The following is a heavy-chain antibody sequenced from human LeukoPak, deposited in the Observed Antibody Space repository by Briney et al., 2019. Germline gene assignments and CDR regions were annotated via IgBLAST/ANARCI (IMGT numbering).Heavy chain of an antibody. D-gene: IGHD5-12*01. Sequence: KPSETLSLTCAVYGGSFSGYYWSWIRQPPGKGLEWIGEINHSGSTNYNPSLKSRVTISVDTSKNQFSLKLSSVTAADTAVYYCARQVAGGRWYFDLWGRGTLVSVSS. J-gene: IGHJ2*01. CDR2: INHSGST. CDR3: ARQVAGGRWYFDL. CDR1: GGSFSGYY. V-gene: IGHV4-34*01.